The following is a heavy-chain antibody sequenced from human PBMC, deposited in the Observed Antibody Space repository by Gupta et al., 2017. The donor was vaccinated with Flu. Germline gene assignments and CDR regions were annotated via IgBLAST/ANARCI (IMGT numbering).Heavy chain of an antibody. J-gene: IGHJ6*02. CDR3: ARGPYSSGWYYYYYGMDV. Sequence: GKGLEWIGRIYTSGSTNYNPSLKSRVTMSVDTSKNQFSLKLSSVTAADTAVYYCARGPYSSGWYYYYYGMDVWGQGTTVTVSS. CDR2: IYTSGST. D-gene: IGHD6-19*01. V-gene: IGHV4-4*07.